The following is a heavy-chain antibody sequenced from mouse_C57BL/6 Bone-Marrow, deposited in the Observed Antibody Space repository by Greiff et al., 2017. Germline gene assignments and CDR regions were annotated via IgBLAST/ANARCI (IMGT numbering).Heavy chain of an antibody. Sequence: EVKLVESGGDLVKPGGSLKLSCAASGFTFSSYGMSWVRQTPDNRLEWVATISSGGSYTYYPVSVMGGFPIFRDHAKNTLYLQMSSLKSEDTAMYYCTRLCYYFDYRGQGTTLT. CDR3: TRLCYYFDY. CDR2: ISSGGSYT. CDR1: GFTFSSYG. V-gene: IGHV5-6*01. D-gene: IGHD6-5*01. J-gene: IGHJ2*01.